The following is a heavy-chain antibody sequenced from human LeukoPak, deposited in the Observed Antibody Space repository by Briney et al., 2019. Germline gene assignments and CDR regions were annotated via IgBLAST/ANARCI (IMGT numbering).Heavy chain of an antibody. J-gene: IGHJ4*02. CDR1: GGSFSGYY. V-gene: IGHV4-34*01. CDR2: INHSGST. D-gene: IGHD5-18*01. Sequence: SETLSLTCAVYGGSFSGYYWSWIRQPPGKGLEWIGEINHSGSTNYNPSLKRRVTISVDTSKNQFSLKLSSVTAADTAVYYCASSTAMVPFDYWGQGTLVTVSS. CDR3: ASSTAMVPFDY.